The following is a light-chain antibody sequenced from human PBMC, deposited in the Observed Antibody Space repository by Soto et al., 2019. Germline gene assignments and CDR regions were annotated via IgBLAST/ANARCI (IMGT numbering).Light chain of an antibody. CDR1: QRIGTN. Sequence: DIQMTQSPSSLSASIGDRVTLTCRASQRIGTNLNWYQQRPGKAPKLLIYAVSSLQSGVSSRFSGSGSGTDITLSTNSLQCEDFATYYCQQTYSAPPLFGLGTKVEIK. CDR2: AVS. V-gene: IGKV1-39*01. CDR3: QQTYSAPPL. J-gene: IGKJ1*01.